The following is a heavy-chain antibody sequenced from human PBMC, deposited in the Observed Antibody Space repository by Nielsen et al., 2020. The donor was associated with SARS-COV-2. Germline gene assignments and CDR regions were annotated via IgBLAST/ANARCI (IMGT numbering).Heavy chain of an antibody. J-gene: IGHJ6*02. CDR3: ARDLPTVVTGGLYYYYGMDV. CDR2: INSDGSST. CDR1: GFTFSSYW. V-gene: IGHV3-74*01. D-gene: IGHD4-23*01. Sequence: GESLKISCAASGFTFSSYWMHWVRQAPGKGLVWVSRINSDGSSTSYADSVKGRFTISRDNAKNTLYLQMNSLRAEDTAVYYCARDLPTVVTGGLYYYYGMDVWGQGTTVTVSS.